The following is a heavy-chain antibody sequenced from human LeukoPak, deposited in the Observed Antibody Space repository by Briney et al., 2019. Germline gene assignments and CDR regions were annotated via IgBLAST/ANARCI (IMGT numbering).Heavy chain of an antibody. CDR2: IWHDGSHA. J-gene: IGHJ4*02. D-gene: IGHD4-17*01. Sequence: PGRSLRLSCAASGFSFSNYGFHWVSQTPGKGLEWVAVIWHDGSHAYYSDSVKGRFTISRDNAKNTVYLQMDSLRVEDTAISYCAKDNDAYGYSYFDSWAREPWSPSPQ. CDR3: AKDNDAYGYSYFDS. V-gene: IGHV3-33*06. CDR1: GFSFSNYG.